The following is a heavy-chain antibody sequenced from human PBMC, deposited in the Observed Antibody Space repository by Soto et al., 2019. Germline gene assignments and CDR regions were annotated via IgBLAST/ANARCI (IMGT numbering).Heavy chain of an antibody. CDR2: INPSGGST. Sequence: ASVKVSCKASGYTFTSYYMHWVRQAPGQGLEWMGIINPSGGSTSYAQKFQGRVTMTRDTSTSTVYMELSSLRSEDTAVYYCARDLGTVPYDHYFDYWGQGTLVTVS. V-gene: IGHV1-46*01. CDR3: ARDLGTVPYDHYFDY. J-gene: IGHJ4*02. CDR1: GYTFTSYY. D-gene: IGHD1-1*01.